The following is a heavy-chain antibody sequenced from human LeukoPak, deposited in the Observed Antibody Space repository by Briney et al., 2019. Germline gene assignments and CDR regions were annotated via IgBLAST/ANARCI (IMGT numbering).Heavy chain of an antibody. CDR1: GFTFSSYG. CDR3: AKDIKPMIVVVSDFDY. Sequence: GGSLRLTCAASGFTFSSYGMHWVRQAPGKGLEWVAFIRYDGSNKYYADSVKGRFTISRDNSKNALYLQMNSLRAEDTAVYYCAKDIKPMIVVVSDFDYWGQGTLVTVSS. J-gene: IGHJ4*02. CDR2: IRYDGSNK. D-gene: IGHD3-22*01. V-gene: IGHV3-30*02.